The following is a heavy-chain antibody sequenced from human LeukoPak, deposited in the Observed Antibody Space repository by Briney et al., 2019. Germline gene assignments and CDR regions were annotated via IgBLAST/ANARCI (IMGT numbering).Heavy chain of an antibody. Sequence: SETLSLTCTVSADSISTYYWSWIRQPPGKGLEWFGYIYYSGSTNYIPSLKSRVTISVDTSKNQLSLKLSSVTAADTAFYYCARDRRTSAGYYFDYWGQGTLVTVSS. V-gene: IGHV4-59*01. D-gene: IGHD2-2*01. CDR1: ADSISTYY. J-gene: IGHJ4*02. CDR2: IYYSGST. CDR3: ARDRRTSAGYYFDY.